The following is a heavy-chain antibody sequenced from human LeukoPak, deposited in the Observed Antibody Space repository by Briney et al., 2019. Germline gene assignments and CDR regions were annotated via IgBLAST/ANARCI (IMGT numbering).Heavy chain of an antibody. Sequence: PSETLSLTCTVSGGSISSSSYYWGWIRQPPGKGLEWIGTIYYSGSTYYNPSLKSRVTISVDTSKNQFSLKLSSVTAADTAVYYCARVLGFLEWLPDYYMDVWGKGTTVTVSS. D-gene: IGHD3-3*02. V-gene: IGHV4-39*07. CDR3: ARVLGFLEWLPDYYMDV. CDR1: GGSISSSSYY. CDR2: IYYSGST. J-gene: IGHJ6*03.